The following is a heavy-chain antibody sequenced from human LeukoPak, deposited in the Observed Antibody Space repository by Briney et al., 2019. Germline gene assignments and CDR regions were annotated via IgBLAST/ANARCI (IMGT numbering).Heavy chain of an antibody. CDR3: ARVVGRWLQFSY. CDR2: ISSSGSTI. J-gene: IGHJ4*02. CDR1: GFTFSSYD. D-gene: IGHD5-24*01. Sequence: PGGSLRLSCAASGFTFSSYDMTWVRQAPGKGLEWVSYISSSGSTIYYADSVKGRFTISRDNAKNSLYLQMNSLRAEDTAVYYCARVVGRWLQFSYWGQGTLVTVSS. V-gene: IGHV3-48*03.